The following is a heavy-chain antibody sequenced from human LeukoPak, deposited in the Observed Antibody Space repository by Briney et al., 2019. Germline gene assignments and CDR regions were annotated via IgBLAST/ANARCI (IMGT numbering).Heavy chain of an antibody. CDR2: IISDGSST. V-gene: IGHV3-74*01. Sequence: PGGSLRLSCAASGFTFSSYWMHWVRQAPGKGLVWVSLIISDGSSTRYADSVKGRFTISRDNAKNTLYLQMNSLRAEDTAVYYCARDKGYSKDYWGQGTLVTVSS. D-gene: IGHD4-11*01. CDR3: ARDKGYSKDY. CDR1: GFTFSSYW. J-gene: IGHJ4*02.